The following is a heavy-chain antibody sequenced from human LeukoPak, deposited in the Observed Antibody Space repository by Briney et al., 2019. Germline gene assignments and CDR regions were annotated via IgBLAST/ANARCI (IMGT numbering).Heavy chain of an antibody. Sequence: GGSLRLSCTASGFTFSSYAMSWVRQAPGKGLEWVAVIWYDGSNKYYADSVKGRFTISRDNSKNTLYLQMNSLRAEDTAVYYCARDGVIAAAGTGHFDYWGQGTLVTVSS. CDR2: IWYDGSNK. CDR3: ARDGVIAAAGTGHFDY. J-gene: IGHJ4*02. D-gene: IGHD6-13*01. CDR1: GFTFSSYA. V-gene: IGHV3-33*08.